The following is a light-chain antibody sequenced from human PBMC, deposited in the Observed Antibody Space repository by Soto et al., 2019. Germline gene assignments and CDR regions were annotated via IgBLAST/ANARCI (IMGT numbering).Light chain of an antibody. CDR2: SGN. V-gene: IGLV1-44*01. Sequence: QAVVTQPPSASGTPGQRVTFSCSGSSSNIGSYTVNWYQQPPGTAPKLLIHSGNQRPSGVPDRFSGSLSGTSASLAISGLQSEDEADYYCAAWDDSLNAVVFGGGTKVTVL. CDR3: AAWDDSLNAVV. CDR1: SSNIGSYT. J-gene: IGLJ3*02.